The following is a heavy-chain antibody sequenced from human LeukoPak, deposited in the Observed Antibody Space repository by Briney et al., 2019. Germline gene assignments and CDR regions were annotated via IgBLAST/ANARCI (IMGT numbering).Heavy chain of an antibody. CDR1: GFTVRNHW. J-gene: IGHJ3*02. Sequence: PGGSLRLSCVGSGFTVRNHWVNSVRQSPRKGLEWVANIKPDGIDKYYVDSARGRFTVSRDNAKNSAFLQMNSLRAEDTAIYYCATISAQTFDIWGQGTLVSVSS. D-gene: IGHD4/OR15-4a*01. CDR2: IKPDGIDK. V-gene: IGHV3-7*01. CDR3: ATISAQTFDI.